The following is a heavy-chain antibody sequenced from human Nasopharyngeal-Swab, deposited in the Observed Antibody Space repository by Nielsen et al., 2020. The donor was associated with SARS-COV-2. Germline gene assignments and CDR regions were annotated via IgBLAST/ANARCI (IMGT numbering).Heavy chain of an antibody. V-gene: IGHV3-7*05. J-gene: IGHJ5*01. CDR3: ARDHPSGYSQDS. D-gene: IGHD5-18*01. CDR1: GFLFSNYW. CDR2: ISPDGADT. Sequence: LSLTCGTSGFLFSNYWMHWARPTPGRGLELVASISPDGADTYVDSVKGRFTISRDNAKSSLSLQMNSLRPEDTAVYYCARDHPSGYSQDSWGQGTLVTVSS.